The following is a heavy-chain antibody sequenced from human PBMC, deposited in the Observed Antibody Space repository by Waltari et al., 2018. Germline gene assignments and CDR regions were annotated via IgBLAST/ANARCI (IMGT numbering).Heavy chain of an antibody. J-gene: IGHJ5*02. CDR1: GGSISGSDYY. V-gene: IGHV4-39*01. CDR2: VYHTGPA. Sequence: QLQLQESGPGLVKPSETLPLTCSVSGGSISGSDYYWGWIRQPPGKGLEWIGSVYHTGPAYYNPSLKGRVTVSVDTSKNQFSLKVNSVTAADTAFYYCARSSRQFDSWFDPWGQGTLVTVSS. D-gene: IGHD3-10*01. CDR3: ARSSRQFDSWFDP.